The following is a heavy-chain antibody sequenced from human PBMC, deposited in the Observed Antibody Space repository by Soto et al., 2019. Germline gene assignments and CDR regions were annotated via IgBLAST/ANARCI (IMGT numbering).Heavy chain of an antibody. J-gene: IGHJ4*02. Sequence: QVQLVQSGAEVKKPGASVKVSCKASGYTFTTYGISWVRQAPGQGLEWVGWISAHNGNTNHAQKRQGRAPMTTDTSTSTAYMELRSLRSDGTAVYYCARDAAVGLFDYWGQGTLVTVS. CDR3: ARDAAVGLFDY. CDR2: ISAHNGNT. V-gene: IGHV1-18*01. CDR1: GYTFTTYG. D-gene: IGHD1-26*01.